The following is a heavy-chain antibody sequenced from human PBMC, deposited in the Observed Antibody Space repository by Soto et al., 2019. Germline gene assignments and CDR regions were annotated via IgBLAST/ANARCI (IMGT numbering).Heavy chain of an antibody. CDR3: ARYYYGSGSYSHFDY. CDR2: INPSGGST. CDR1: GYTFTSYD. V-gene: IGHV1-46*01. J-gene: IGHJ4*02. D-gene: IGHD3-10*01. Sequence: ASVKVSCNASGYTFTSYDMHWVRQAPGQGLEWMGIINPSGGSTSYAQKFQGRVTMTRDTSTSTVYMELSSLRSEDTAVYYCARYYYGSGSYSHFDYWGQGTLVSVSS.